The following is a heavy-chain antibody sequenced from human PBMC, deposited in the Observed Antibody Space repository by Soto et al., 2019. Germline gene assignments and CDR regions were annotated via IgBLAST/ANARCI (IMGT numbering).Heavy chain of an antibody. V-gene: IGHV1-69*13. CDR2: VIPIFGTA. CDR1: GGTFSSYA. J-gene: IGHJ4*02. Sequence: SVKVSCKASGGTFSSYAISWVRQAPGQGLEWMGGVIPIFGTANYAQKFQGRVTITADESTSTAYMELSSLRSEDTAVYYCASPSGPHRPFTFDYWGQGTLVTVSS. CDR3: ASPSGPHRPFTFDY. D-gene: IGHD2-15*01.